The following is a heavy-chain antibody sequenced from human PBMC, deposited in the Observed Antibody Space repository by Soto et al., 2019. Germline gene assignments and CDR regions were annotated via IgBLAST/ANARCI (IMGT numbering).Heavy chain of an antibody. Sequence: QVQLQQWGAGLLKPSETLSLTCAVYGGSFSGYYWSWIRQPPGKGLEWIGEINHSGSTNSNPSLKSRVTISVDTSKNQFSLKLSSVTAADTAVYYCARSIITIFGVVPNWFDPWGQGTLVTVSS. CDR1: GGSFSGYY. CDR3: ARSIITIFGVVPNWFDP. D-gene: IGHD3-3*01. V-gene: IGHV4-34*01. J-gene: IGHJ5*02. CDR2: INHSGST.